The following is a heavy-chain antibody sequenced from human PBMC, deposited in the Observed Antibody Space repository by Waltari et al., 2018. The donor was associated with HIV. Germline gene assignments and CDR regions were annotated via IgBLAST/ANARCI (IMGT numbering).Heavy chain of an antibody. D-gene: IGHD6-13*01. V-gene: IGHV3-21*01. CDR2: ISSSSSYI. CDR1: GFTFRSYN. J-gene: IGHJ5*02. CDR3: ARDSLRGIGADGNWFDP. Sequence: EVQLVESGGGLVKPGGSLRLPCAASGFTFRSYNMNWVRQAPGKGLEWVSFISSSSSYIYYADSVKGRFTISRDNAKNSLNLQMNSLRAEDTAVYYCARDSLRGIGADGNWFDPWGQGTLVTVSS.